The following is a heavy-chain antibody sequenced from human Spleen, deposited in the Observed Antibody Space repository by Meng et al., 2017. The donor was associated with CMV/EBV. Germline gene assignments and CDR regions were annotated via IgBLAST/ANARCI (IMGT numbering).Heavy chain of an antibody. D-gene: IGHD6-13*01. J-gene: IGHJ6*02. CDR3: ARERQPGAYYYDGMDV. CDR2: INWNGGST. CDR1: FTFDDYG. V-gene: IGHV3-20*01. Sequence: FTFDDYGMGWVRQAPGKGLEWVSGINWNGGSTGYADSVKGRFTISRDNAKNSLYLQMNSLRVEGTALYHCARERQPGAYYYDGMDVWGQGTTVTVSS.